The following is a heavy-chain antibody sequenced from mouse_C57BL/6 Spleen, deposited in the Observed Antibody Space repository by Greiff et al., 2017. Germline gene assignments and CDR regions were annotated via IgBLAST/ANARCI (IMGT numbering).Heavy chain of an antibody. CDR3: ARSLYFAY. D-gene: IGHD1-1*01. J-gene: IGHJ3*01. CDR1: GYTFTSYW. Sequence: QVQLQQPGAELVMPGASVKLSCKASGYTFTSYWMDWVKQRPGQGLEWIGEIDPSDSYTNYNQKFKGKSTLTVDKSSSTAYMQLSSLTSEDSAVYYCARSLYFAYWGQGTLVTVSA. CDR2: IDPSDSYT. V-gene: IGHV1-69*01.